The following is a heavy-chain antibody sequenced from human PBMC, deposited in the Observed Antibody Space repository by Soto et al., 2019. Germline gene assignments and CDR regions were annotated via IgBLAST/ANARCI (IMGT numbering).Heavy chain of an antibody. CDR3: ARSDNRNSLYGVDV. CDR2: TNQRGSS. J-gene: IGHJ6*02. D-gene: IGHD1-7*01. Sequence: SETLSLTCAVYGVSFNSYFWNWVRQPPGKGLEWIGETNQRGSSNYNPSLKSRVTLSIDASKNHVTLELTSVTAADTAVYYCARSDNRNSLYGVDVWGQGTAVTVSS. CDR1: GVSFNSYF. V-gene: IGHV4-34*01.